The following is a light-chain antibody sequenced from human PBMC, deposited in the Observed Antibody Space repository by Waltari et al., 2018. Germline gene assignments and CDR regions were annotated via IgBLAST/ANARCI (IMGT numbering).Light chain of an antibody. Sequence: TLDPAVSVAVGQTVRITCQGDSIRSYYASWYQQRPGQAPILVMYDKNNRPSGVPDRFSGSSSDNTASLTITGAQAEDEAYYYCHSRDASGVGGAFAGGTKLTVL. CDR3: HSRDASGVGGA. J-gene: IGLJ2*01. V-gene: IGLV3-19*01. CDR2: DKN. CDR1: SIRSYY.